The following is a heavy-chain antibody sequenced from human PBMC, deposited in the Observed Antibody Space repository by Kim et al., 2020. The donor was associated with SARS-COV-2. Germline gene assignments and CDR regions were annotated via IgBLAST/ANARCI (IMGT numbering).Heavy chain of an antibody. D-gene: IGHD3-10*01. CDR1: GYTFVSYA. Sequence: ASVKVSCKASGYTFVSYAMNWGRQAPGQGLEWMGWINTNTGNPTYAQGFTGRFVFSLDTSVSTAYLQINSLKAEDTAVYYCARDYYGSGIYYDPDFWGQGTLVTVSS. J-gene: IGHJ4*02. CDR2: INTNTGNP. CDR3: ARDYYGSGIYYDPDF. V-gene: IGHV7-4-1*02.